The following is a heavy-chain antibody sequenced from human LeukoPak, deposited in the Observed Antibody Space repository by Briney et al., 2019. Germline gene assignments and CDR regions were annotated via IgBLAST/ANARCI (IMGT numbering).Heavy chain of an antibody. CDR1: GDSISSYY. D-gene: IGHD6-13*01. CDR3: AVMYSSSWYWFDP. CDR2: IYPSGST. V-gene: IGHV4-4*07. Sequence: SETLFLTCDVSGDSISSYYWSWIRQPAGKGLEWLGRIYPSGSTNYNPSLKSRVTISVDTSKNQFSLKLSSVTAADTAVYYCAVMYSSSWYWFDPWGQGTLVTVSS. J-gene: IGHJ5*02.